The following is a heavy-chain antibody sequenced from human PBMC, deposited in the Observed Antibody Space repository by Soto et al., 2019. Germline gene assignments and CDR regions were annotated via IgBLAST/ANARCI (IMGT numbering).Heavy chain of an antibody. CDR1: GFTFGGYA. J-gene: IGHJ4*02. CDR2: IRGRAYGGTT. Sequence: GGSLRLSCTTSGFTFGGYALSWVRQAPGKGLEWVGSIRGRAYGGTTEYAASVRGRFSISRDNSRSIAYLQMNSLRTEDTAVYYCARYRIAVDLSDLVFCGQGTRVTVS. D-gene: IGHD6-19*01. V-gene: IGHV3-49*04. CDR3: ARYRIAVDLSDLVF.